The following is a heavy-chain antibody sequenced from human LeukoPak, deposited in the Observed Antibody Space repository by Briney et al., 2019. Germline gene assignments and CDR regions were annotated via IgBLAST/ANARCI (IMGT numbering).Heavy chain of an antibody. CDR3: ARVITIFGVVLTYGMDV. CDR1: GFTFSSYA. J-gene: IGHJ6*02. Sequence: GGSLRLSCAASGFTFSSYAMHWVRQAPGKGLEWVAVISYDGSNKYYADSVKGRFTISRDNSKNTLYLQMNSLRAEDTAVYYCARVITIFGVVLTYGMDVWGQATTVTVSS. CDR2: ISYDGSNK. V-gene: IGHV3-30-3*01. D-gene: IGHD3-3*01.